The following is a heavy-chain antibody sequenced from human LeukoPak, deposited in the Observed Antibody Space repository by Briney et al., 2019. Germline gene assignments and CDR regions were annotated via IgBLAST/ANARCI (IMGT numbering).Heavy chain of an antibody. J-gene: IGHJ6*03. Sequence: GGSLRLSCAASGFTFSSYWMHWVRQAPGKGLVWVSRINTDGDSTIYPDSVKGRFTISRDNAKNTLYLQMNSLRVEDTAVYYCARKAPGRFYHYMDVWGKGTTVTVSS. V-gene: IGHV3-74*01. CDR2: INTDGDST. CDR1: GFTFSSYW. D-gene: IGHD1-26*01. CDR3: ARKAPGRFYHYMDV.